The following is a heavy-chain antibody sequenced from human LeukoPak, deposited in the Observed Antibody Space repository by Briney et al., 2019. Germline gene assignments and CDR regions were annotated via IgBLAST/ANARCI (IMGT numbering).Heavy chain of an antibody. CDR2: ISESGSTT. V-gene: IGHV3-48*03. J-gene: IGHJ4*02. D-gene: IGHD3-10*01. CDR1: GFTFSSHE. Sequence: PGGSLSLSCAASGFTFSSHEMIWARQAPGKGLEWVAFISESGSTTRYAESVKGRVTISRDNAENSLSLQMNGLTVEDAAVYYCVRDYYGPGREYWAYWGQGTLVTVSS. CDR3: VRDYYGPGREYWAY.